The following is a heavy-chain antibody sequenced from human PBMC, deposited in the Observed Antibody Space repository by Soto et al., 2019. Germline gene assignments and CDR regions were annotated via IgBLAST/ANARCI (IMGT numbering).Heavy chain of an antibody. V-gene: IGHV3-23*01. CDR1: GFTFSSYA. J-gene: IGHJ6*03. CDR2: ISGSGGST. CDR3: AKDVHYYYYYYMAV. Sequence: PGGSLRLSCAASGFTFSSYAMSWVRQAPGKGLEWVSAISGSGGSTYYADSVKGRFTISRDNSKNTLYLQMNSLRAEDTAVYYCAKDVHYYYYYYMAVWGKGTTVTVSS. D-gene: IGHD1-1*01.